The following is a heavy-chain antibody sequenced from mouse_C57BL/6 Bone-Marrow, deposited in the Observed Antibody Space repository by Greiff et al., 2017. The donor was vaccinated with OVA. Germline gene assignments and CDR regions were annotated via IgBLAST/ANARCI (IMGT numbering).Heavy chain of an antibody. Sequence: QVQLQQSGAELVKPGASVKMSCKASGYTFTSYWITWVKQRPGQGLEWIGDIYPGSGSTNYNEKFKSKATLTVDTSSSTAYMQLSSLTSEDSAVYYCARWIYYDYDEGPYFDYWGQGTTLTVSS. CDR2: IYPGSGST. CDR3: ARWIYYDYDEGPYFDY. CDR1: GYTFTSYW. J-gene: IGHJ2*01. V-gene: IGHV1-55*01. D-gene: IGHD2-4*01.